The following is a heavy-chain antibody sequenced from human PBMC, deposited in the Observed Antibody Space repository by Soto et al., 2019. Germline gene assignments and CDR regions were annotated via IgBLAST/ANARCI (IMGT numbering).Heavy chain of an antibody. CDR1: GYTFTSYG. CDR2: ISAYNGNT. J-gene: IGHJ6*03. V-gene: IGHV1-18*01. D-gene: IGHD4-17*01. Sequence: ASGKVYCKASGYTFTSYGISWVRQAPGQGLEWMGCISAYNGNTNYAQKLQGRVTMTTDTSTSTAYMELRSLRSDDTAVYYCAGTNPPYGDYAPNYYYYYYMDVWGKGTTVTVSS. CDR3: AGTNPPYGDYAPNYYYYYYMDV.